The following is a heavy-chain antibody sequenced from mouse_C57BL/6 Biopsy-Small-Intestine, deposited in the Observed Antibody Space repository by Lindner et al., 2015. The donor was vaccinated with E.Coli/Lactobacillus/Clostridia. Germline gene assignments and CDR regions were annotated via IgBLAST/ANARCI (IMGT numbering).Heavy chain of an antibody. CDR3: ARSPYYSNLDAMDY. CDR2: INPYYGST. D-gene: IGHD2-5*01. V-gene: IGHV1-39*01. Sequence: VQLQESGAELVKPGASVKISCKASGYSLTGYNMNWVKQGHGKSLEWIGNINPYYGSTSYNQKFKGKATLTVDKSSSTAYMQLNSLTSEDSAVYYCARSPYYSNLDAMDYWGQGTSVTVSS. CDR1: GYSLTGYN. J-gene: IGHJ4*01.